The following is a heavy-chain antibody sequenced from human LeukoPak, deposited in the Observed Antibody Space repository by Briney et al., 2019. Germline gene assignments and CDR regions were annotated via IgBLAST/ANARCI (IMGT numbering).Heavy chain of an antibody. D-gene: IGHD6-13*01. V-gene: IGHV2-5*01. CDR2: IYWNDDK. CDR3: AHSVSSSCYGNYYFDY. Sequence: ESGPTLVKPTQTLTLTCTFSGFSLSTSGVGVGWIRQPPGKALEWLALIYWNDDKRYSPSLKSRLTITKDTSKNQVVLTMTNMDPVDTATYSCAHSVSSSCYGNYYFDYWGQGTLVTVSS. CDR1: GFSLSTSGVG. J-gene: IGHJ4*02.